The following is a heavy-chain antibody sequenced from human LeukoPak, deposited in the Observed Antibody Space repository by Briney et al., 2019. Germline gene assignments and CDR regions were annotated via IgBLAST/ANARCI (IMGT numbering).Heavy chain of an antibody. CDR1: GLSFGFYA. CDR3: AKVLNYYASGYFDY. J-gene: IGHJ4*02. V-gene: IGHV3-23*01. Sequence: GGSLRLSCAASGLSFGFYAMSWVRQAPGKELEWVSSISGGGAGTYYADSVRGRFTISRDNSKNTLYLQMDSLRAEDTALYYCAKVLNYYASGYFDYWGQGTLVTVSS. D-gene: IGHD3-10*01. CDR2: ISGGGAGT.